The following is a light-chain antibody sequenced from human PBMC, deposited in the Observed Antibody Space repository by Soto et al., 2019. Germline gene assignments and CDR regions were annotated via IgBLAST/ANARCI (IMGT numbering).Light chain of an antibody. V-gene: IGLV2-8*01. CDR2: EVS. Sequence: QSVLTQPPSASGSPGQSVTISCTGTSSDIGGYDYVSWYQQHPGKAPKRIIYEVSKRPSGVPDRFSGSKSGNTASLTVSGLQAEDEADYYCSSYAGSNNWVVAGVTKVTGL. CDR3: SSYAGSNNWV. CDR1: SSDIGGYDY. J-gene: IGLJ3*02.